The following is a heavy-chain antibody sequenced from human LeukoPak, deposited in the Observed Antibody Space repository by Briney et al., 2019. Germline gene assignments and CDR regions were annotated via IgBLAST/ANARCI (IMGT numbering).Heavy chain of an antibody. CDR2: INSDGSST. CDR3: VRDNYGVDY. CDR1: GFTFGRYW. Sequence: GGSLRLSCAASGFTFGRYWMQWVRQAPGQGLVWVSHINSDGSSTTYADSVKGRFTTSRDNAKNTLYLQMNSLRAEDTAVYYCVRDNYGVDYWGQGTLVTVSS. V-gene: IGHV3-74*03. J-gene: IGHJ4*02. D-gene: IGHD3-10*01.